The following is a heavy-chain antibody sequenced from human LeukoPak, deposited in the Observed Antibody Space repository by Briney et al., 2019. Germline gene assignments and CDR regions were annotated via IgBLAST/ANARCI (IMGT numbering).Heavy chain of an antibody. J-gene: IGHJ5*02. D-gene: IGHD3-10*01. CDR1: GGSISSGDYY. V-gene: IGHV4-30-4*01. CDR3: ARGFTMIRGVSNWFDP. Sequence: PSQTLSLTCTVSGGSISSGDYYWSWIRQPPGKGLEWIGYIYYSGSTYYNPSLKSRLTISVDTSKNQFSLKLSSVTAADTAVYYCARGFTMIRGVSNWFDPWGQGTLVTVSS. CDR2: IYYSGST.